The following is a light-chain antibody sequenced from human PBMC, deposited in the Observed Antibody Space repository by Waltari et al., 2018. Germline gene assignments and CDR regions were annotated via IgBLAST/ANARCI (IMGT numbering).Light chain of an antibody. J-gene: IGLJ2*01. CDR3: GAWDSSLSAGL. CDR2: DNN. CDR1: SSNIGGCY. V-gene: IGLV1-51*01. Sequence: QSVLTQPPSVSGDPGQRVTISCTGSSSNIGGCYVYWYQQFPGTAPKLLMYDNNQRPSGISDRFSGSKSGTSASLTITGLQPGDEADYYCGAWDSSLSAGLFGGGTRLTVL.